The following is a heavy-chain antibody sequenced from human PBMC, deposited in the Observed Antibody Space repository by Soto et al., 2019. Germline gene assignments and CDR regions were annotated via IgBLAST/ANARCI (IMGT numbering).Heavy chain of an antibody. V-gene: IGHV4-61*01. D-gene: IGHD2-8*01. Sequence: SETLSLTCTVSGGSVSSGSYYWSWIRQPPGKGLEWIGYIYYSGSTNYNPSLKSRVTISVDTSKNQFSLKLSSVTAADTALYYCAREGYCTNCVCLHDAFDIWGQGTMVTVSS. J-gene: IGHJ3*02. CDR2: IYYSGST. CDR1: GGSVSSGSYY. CDR3: AREGYCTNCVCLHDAFDI.